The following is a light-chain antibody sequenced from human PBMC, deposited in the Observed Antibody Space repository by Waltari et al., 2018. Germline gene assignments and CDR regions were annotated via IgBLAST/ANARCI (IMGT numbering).Light chain of an antibody. Sequence: MGLTQSPGTLSLAPGERATLFCRAGQSVSNNHLALFQQKPGQPPRLVIFGASTRATGIPDRFSGSGSGTDFTLTITRLEPEDFAVYYCQHYGSSPPITFGQGTRLELK. CDR1: QSVSNNH. J-gene: IGKJ5*01. CDR2: GAS. CDR3: QHYGSSPPIT. V-gene: IGKV3-20*01.